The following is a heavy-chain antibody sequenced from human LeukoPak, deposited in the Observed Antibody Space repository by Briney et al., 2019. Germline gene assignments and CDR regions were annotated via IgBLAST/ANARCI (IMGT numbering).Heavy chain of an antibody. CDR1: GFTFSSYG. D-gene: IGHD3-10*01. J-gene: IGHJ5*02. CDR2: IRYDGSNK. Sequence: GGSLRLSCAASGFTFSSYGMHWVRQAPGKGLEWVAFIRYDGSNKYYADSVKGRFTISRDNSKNTLYLQMNSLRAEDTAVYYCARAGYGSGSYYSSIVNWFDPWGQGTLVTVSS. V-gene: IGHV3-30*02. CDR3: ARAGYGSGSYYSSIVNWFDP.